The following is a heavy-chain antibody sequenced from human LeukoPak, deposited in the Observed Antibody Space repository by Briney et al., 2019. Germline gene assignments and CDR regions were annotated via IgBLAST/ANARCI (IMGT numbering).Heavy chain of an antibody. CDR2: ISGSGGST. V-gene: IGHV3-23*01. CDR3: ARDAGKGSKDFEFDY. CDR1: GFTFSGYA. J-gene: IGHJ4*02. D-gene: IGHD1-14*01. Sequence: GGSLRLSCAASGFTFSGYAMSWVRQAPGKGLEWVSAISGSGGSTYYADSVKGRFTISRDNSKNTLFLLMNIPRAEDTAVYFCARDAGKGSKDFEFDYWGQGIRVTVSS.